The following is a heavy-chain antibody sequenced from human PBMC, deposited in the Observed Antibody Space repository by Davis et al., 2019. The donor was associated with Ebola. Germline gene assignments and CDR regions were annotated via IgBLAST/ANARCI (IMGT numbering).Heavy chain of an antibody. CDR1: GGSISSSSYY. CDR2: INHSGST. D-gene: IGHD4-23*01. Sequence: MPGGSLRLSCTVPGGSISSSSYYWGWIRQPPGKGLEWLGEINHSGSTNYNPSLKSRVTISVDTSKNQFSLKLSSVTAADTAVYYCARLRWKRFDYWGQGTLVTVSS. CDR3: ARLRWKRFDY. V-gene: IGHV4-39*07. J-gene: IGHJ4*02.